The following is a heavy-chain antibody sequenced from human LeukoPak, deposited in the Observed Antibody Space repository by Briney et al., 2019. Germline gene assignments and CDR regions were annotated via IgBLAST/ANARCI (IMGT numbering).Heavy chain of an antibody. J-gene: IGHJ6*04. CDR3: ARSSLWTGYPQASPNYYYYYGMDV. CDR1: GGTFSSYA. Sequence: SSVKVSCKASGGTFSSYAISWVRQAPGQGLEWMGGIIPIFGTANYAQKFQGRVTITADESTSTAYMELSSLRSEDTTVYYCARSSLWTGYPQASPNYYYYYGMDVWGKGTTVTVSS. CDR2: IIPIFGTA. D-gene: IGHD3/OR15-3a*01. V-gene: IGHV1-69*13.